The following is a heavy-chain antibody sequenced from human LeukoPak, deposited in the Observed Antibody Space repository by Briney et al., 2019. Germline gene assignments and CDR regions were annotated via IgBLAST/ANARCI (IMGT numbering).Heavy chain of an antibody. CDR1: GFTFSSYS. J-gene: IGHJ4*02. CDR3: ARGEYCSSTSCYKPDY. Sequence: GGSLRLSCAASGFTFSSYSMNWVRQAPGKGLEWVSSISSSSSYIYYADSVKGRFTISRDNAKNSLYLQMNSLRAEDTAVYYCARGEYCSSTSCYKPDYWGQGTLVTVSS. V-gene: IGHV3-21*01. D-gene: IGHD2-2*02. CDR2: ISSSSSYI.